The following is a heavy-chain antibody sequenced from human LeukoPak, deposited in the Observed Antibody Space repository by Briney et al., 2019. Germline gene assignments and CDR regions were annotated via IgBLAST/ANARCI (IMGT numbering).Heavy chain of an antibody. J-gene: IGHJ5*02. CDR2: INPSGGST. V-gene: IGHV1-46*01. CDR1: GYTFTSYY. Sequence: ASVKVSCKASGYTFTSYYMHWVRQAPGQGLEWMGIINPSGGSTSYAQKFQGRVTMTRDTSTSAVYMELSSLRSEDTAVYYCARDLIRDPRFDPWGQGTLVTVSS. CDR3: ARDLIRDPRFDP. D-gene: IGHD3-10*01.